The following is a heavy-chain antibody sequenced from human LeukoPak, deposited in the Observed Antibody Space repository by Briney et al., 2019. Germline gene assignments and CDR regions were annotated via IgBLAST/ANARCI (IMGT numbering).Heavy chain of an antibody. D-gene: IGHD6-19*01. CDR3: AADSSGWYDFDY. Sequence: GASVKVSCEVSGYTLTELSMHWVRQAPGKGLEWMGGFDPEDGETIYAQKFQGRVTMTEDTSTDTAYMELSSLRSEDTAVYYCAADSSGWYDFDYWGQGTLVTVSS. J-gene: IGHJ4*02. CDR1: GYTLTELS. CDR2: FDPEDGET. V-gene: IGHV1-24*01.